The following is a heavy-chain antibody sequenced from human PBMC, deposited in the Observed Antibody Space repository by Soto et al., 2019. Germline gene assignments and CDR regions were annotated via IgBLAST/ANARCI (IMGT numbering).Heavy chain of an antibody. CDR2: IYWDDDK. J-gene: IGHJ4*02. CDR1: GFSLSTSGVG. CDR3: AHRRGYVGH. Sequence: QITLKESGPTLVKPTQTLTLTCTFSGFSLSTSGVGVGWIRQPPGKALEWLALIYWDDDKRYSPSLTSRLTITTDTSKNQVVLTMTNMDPVDTPPYYRAHRRGYVGHWGQGTLVTVSS. V-gene: IGHV2-5*02. D-gene: IGHD5-12*01.